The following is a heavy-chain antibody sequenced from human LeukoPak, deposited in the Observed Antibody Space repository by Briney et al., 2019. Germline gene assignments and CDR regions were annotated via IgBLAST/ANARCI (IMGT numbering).Heavy chain of an antibody. CDR3: ARGLSSGWYKDPGKYFDY. CDR1: GGSFSGYY. D-gene: IGHD6-19*01. J-gene: IGHJ4*02. V-gene: IGHV4-34*01. CDR2: INHSGST. Sequence: PSETLSLTCAVYGGSFSGYYWSWIRQPPGKGLEWIGEINHSGSTNYNPSLKSRVTISVDTSKNQFSLKLSSVTAADTAVYYCARGLSSGWYKDPGKYFDYWGQGTLVTVSS.